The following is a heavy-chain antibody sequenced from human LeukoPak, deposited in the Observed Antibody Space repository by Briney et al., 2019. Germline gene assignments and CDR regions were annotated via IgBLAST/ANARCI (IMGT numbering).Heavy chain of an antibody. Sequence: SETLSLTCTVSGGSISSSSYYWGWIRQPPGKGLEWIGSIYYSGSTYYNPSLKSRVTISVDTSKNQFSLKLSSVTAADTAVYYCARGSGGKPFDYWGQGTLVTVSS. J-gene: IGHJ4*02. CDR3: ARGSGGKPFDY. D-gene: IGHD5-12*01. CDR2: IYYSGST. CDR1: GGSISSSSYY. V-gene: IGHV4-39*07.